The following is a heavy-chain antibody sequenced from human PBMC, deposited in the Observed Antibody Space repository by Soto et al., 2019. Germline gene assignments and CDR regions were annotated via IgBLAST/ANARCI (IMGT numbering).Heavy chain of an antibody. CDR3: ARERLPITMIVVPSYNWFDP. Sequence: ASVKVSCKASGYTFTSYYMHWVRQAPGQGLEWMGIINPSGGSTSYAQKFQGRVTMTRDTSTSTVYMELSSLRSEDTAVYYCARERLPITMIVVPSYNWFDPWGQGTLVTV. CDR2: INPSGGST. V-gene: IGHV1-46*01. CDR1: GYTFTSYY. J-gene: IGHJ5*02. D-gene: IGHD3-22*01.